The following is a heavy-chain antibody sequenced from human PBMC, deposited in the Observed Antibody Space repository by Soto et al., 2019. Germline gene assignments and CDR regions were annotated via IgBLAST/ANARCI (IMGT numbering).Heavy chain of an antibody. CDR1: GGSFSAYY. J-gene: IGHJ6*02. CDR3: ARDYMYYYDSSGYGPTYYYYGMDV. D-gene: IGHD3-22*01. CDR2: IDHSGST. Sequence: SETLSLTCAVYGGSFSAYYWSWIRQPPGKGLEWIGEIDHSGSTNYNPSLESRVTISVDTSKNQFSLKLSSVTAADTAVYYCARDYMYYYDSSGYGPTYYYYGMDVWGQGTTVTVSS. V-gene: IGHV4-34*01.